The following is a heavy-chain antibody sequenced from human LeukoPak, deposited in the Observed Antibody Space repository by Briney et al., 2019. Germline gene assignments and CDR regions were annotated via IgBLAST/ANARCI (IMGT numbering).Heavy chain of an antibody. V-gene: IGHV5-51*01. CDR3: ARQRDGFFDY. Sequence: GASVKISCKASGYTFSSYWIGWVRQMPGKGLEWVSIIYPGDADTRHSPSFQGHVTVSADKSMSTAYLQWSSLKASDTALYYCARQRDGFFDYWGQGTLVTVSS. J-gene: IGHJ4*02. CDR2: IYPGDADT. D-gene: IGHD5-24*01. CDR1: GYTFSSYW.